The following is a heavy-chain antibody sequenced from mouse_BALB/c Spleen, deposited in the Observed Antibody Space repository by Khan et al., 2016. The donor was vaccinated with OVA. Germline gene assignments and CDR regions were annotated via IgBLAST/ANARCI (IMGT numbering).Heavy chain of an antibody. CDR2: IFPGTGTT. CDR1: GYTFTSYW. D-gene: IGHD2-1*01. CDR3: ARGYFGNYEFAY. J-gene: IGHJ3*01. Sequence: QVQLQQSGAELVKPGASVKLSCKTSGYTFTSYWIQWVKQGPGQGLGWIGEIFPGTGTTYYNENFKGKATPTIDTSSTTAYMQLSSLTSEDSAVYFCARGYFGNYEFAYWGQGTLVTVSS. V-gene: IGHV1S132*01.